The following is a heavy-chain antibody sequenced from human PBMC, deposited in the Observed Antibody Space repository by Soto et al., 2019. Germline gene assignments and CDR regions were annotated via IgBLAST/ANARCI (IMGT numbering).Heavy chain of an antibody. Sequence: EVQLVESGGGLVQPGGSLRLSCAASGFTVSGNYVTWVRQAPGKGLEWVSVIYTDDNIYYADSVTGRFTISRDNSKNTFYLQMNRLRVEATAVYYCATELIAKYGMDVWGQGTTVTVSS. CDR2: IYTDDNI. J-gene: IGHJ6*02. CDR1: GFTVSGNY. D-gene: IGHD2-21*01. CDR3: ATELIAKYGMDV. V-gene: IGHV3-53*01.